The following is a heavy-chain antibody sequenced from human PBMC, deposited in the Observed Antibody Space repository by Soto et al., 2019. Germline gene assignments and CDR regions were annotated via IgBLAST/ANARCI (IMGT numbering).Heavy chain of an antibody. J-gene: IGHJ6*03. CDR2: ISSNGVGT. Sequence: EVQLVESGGGLVQPGGSLRLSCAASGFTFSNYAMDWVRQAPGKVLEYVSGISSNGVGTYYANSVKDRFTISRDNSKNTLYLQMGSLRAEDMAVYYGARREPSDYYYMDVWGKGTSVTVSS. CDR1: GFTFSNYA. CDR3: ARREPSDYYYMDV. V-gene: IGHV3-64*01.